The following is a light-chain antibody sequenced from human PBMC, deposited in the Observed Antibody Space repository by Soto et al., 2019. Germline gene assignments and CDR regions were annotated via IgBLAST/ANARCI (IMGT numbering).Light chain of an antibody. CDR1: QSVSSN. J-gene: IGKJ5*01. CDR3: QQYNNWPPIP. Sequence: VWAQYTATLSVSPGERATLSCRASQSVSSNLAWYQQKPGQAPRLLIYGASTRATGIPARFSGSGSGTEFTLTISSLQSEDFAVYYCQQYNNWPPIPFGQRRLLEIK. CDR2: GAS. V-gene: IGKV3-15*01.